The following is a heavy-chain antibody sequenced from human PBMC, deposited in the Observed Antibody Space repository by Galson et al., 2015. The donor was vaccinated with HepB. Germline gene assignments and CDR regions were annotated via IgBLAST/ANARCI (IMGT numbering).Heavy chain of an antibody. CDR3: ARIQRNGFDQ. CDR1: GFTFSSFW. Sequence: SLRLSCAASGFTFSSFWMTWVRQSPGKGLEWVATIKHDGSEKYYVDSGKGRFTISRDNAKNSLYLQMNSLRAGDTADYYCARIQRNGFDQWGQGTLVTVSS. V-gene: IGHV3-7*05. CDR2: IKHDGSEK. D-gene: IGHD1-1*01. J-gene: IGHJ4*02.